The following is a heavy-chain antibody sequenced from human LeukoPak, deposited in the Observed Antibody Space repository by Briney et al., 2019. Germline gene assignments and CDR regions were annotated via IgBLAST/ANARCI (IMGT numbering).Heavy chain of an antibody. CDR2: ISGSGGST. Sequence: GGSLRLSCAASGFTFSSYAMSWVRQAPGKGLEWVSAISGSGGSTYYADSVKGRFTISRDNSKNTLYLQMNSLRAEDTAVYYCAKEAAYYDFWSGYSQSGYMDVWGKGTTVTVSS. D-gene: IGHD3-3*01. V-gene: IGHV3-23*01. CDR3: AKEAAYYDFWSGYSQSGYMDV. J-gene: IGHJ6*03. CDR1: GFTFSSYA.